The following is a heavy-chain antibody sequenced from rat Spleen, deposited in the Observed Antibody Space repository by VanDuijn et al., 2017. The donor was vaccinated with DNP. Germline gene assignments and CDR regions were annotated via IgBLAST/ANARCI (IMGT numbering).Heavy chain of an antibody. Sequence: EVLLVESDGGLVQPGRSLKLSCAVSGFTFNDYYMAWVRQAPTIGLEWVAALSFDGSSTYYSDSVKGRFSLSRDNAKSTLYLQVNSLRSEDTATYYCTSNPHIRTAAPFDYWGQGVMVTVSS. CDR3: TSNPHIRTAAPFDY. V-gene: IGHV5-29*01. CDR2: LSFDGSST. J-gene: IGHJ2*01. D-gene: IGHD3-8*01. CDR1: GFTFNDYY.